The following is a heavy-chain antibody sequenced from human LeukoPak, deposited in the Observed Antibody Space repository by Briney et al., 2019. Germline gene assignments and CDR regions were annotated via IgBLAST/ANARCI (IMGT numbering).Heavy chain of an antibody. D-gene: IGHD3/OR15-3a*01. CDR3: VREDLGIEY. CDR2: LYMNENT. V-gene: IGHV3-53*01. CDR1: GTIVSTNY. J-gene: IGHJ4*02. Sequence: SGGSLRLSCVSSGTIVSTNYMQWVRQAPGKGLECVSLLYMNENTYYADSVKGRFTISRDSSRNTLFLQMRSLRAEDTAVYYCVREDLGIEYWGQGTLVTVSP.